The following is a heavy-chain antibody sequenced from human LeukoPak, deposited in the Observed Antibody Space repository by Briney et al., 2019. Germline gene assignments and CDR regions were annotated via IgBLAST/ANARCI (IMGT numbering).Heavy chain of an antibody. D-gene: IGHD5-12*01. J-gene: IGHJ4*02. V-gene: IGHV1-46*01. CDR3: ARDTNPGYSGYGGVDY. CDR1: GGTFSSYA. Sequence: GASVKVSCKASGGTFSSYAISWVRQAPGQGLEWMGIINPSGGSTSYAQKFQGRVTMTRDTSTSTVYMELSSLRSEDTAVYYCARDTNPGYSGYGGVDYWGQGTLVTVSS. CDR2: INPSGGST.